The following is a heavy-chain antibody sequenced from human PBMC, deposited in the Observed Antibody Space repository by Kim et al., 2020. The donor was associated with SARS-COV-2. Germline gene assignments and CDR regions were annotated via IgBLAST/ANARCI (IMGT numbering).Heavy chain of an antibody. J-gene: IGHJ1*01. V-gene: IGHV3-30*18. Sequence: GGSLRLSCAASGFTFSSYDMQWVRQAPGKGLEWVAVISYDGSNKYYADSVKGRFTISRDNSKNTLYLQMNSLRAEDTAVYYCAKVPSGYSYGQHWGQGTLVTVSS. CDR2: ISYDGSNK. CDR3: AKVPSGYSYGQH. D-gene: IGHD5-18*01. CDR1: GFTFSSYD.